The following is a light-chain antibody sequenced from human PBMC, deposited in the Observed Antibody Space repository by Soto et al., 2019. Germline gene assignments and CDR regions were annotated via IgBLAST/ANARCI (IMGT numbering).Light chain of an antibody. Sequence: QSVLTQPPSVSGAPGQRVTISCTGSSSNIGARYDVHWYQQLPGTAPKLLIYDNSNRPSGVPVRFSGSKSGTSASLAISGLQAEHEADYYCRSYDSSLSGSWVFGGGTKLTVL. CDR1: SSNIGARYD. CDR3: RSYDSSLSGSWV. J-gene: IGLJ3*02. V-gene: IGLV1-40*01. CDR2: DNS.